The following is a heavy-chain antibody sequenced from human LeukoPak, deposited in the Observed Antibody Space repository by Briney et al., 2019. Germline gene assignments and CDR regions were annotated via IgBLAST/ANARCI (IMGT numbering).Heavy chain of an antibody. CDR1: GCTFSSYA. Sequence: ASVKVSCKASGCTFSSYAISWVRQAPGQGLEWMGGIIPIFGTANYAQKFQGRVTITADKSTSTAYMELSSLRSEDTAVYYCASSPLITMVRGVIQPSIDYWGQGTLVTVSS. V-gene: IGHV1-69*06. CDR3: ASSPLITMVRGVIQPSIDY. D-gene: IGHD3-10*01. CDR2: IIPIFGTA. J-gene: IGHJ4*02.